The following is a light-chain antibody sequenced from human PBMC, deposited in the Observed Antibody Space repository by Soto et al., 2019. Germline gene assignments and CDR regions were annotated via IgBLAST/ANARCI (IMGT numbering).Light chain of an antibody. V-gene: IGKV3-20*01. Sequence: EIVLTQSPGTLSLSPGERATLSCRASQSVSSSYLAWYQQKPGQAPRLLIYGASIRATGISDRFSGSGSGTDFTLTISRLEPEDFAVYYCQQYGSSPSFGGGTKVEIK. CDR3: QQYGSSPS. J-gene: IGKJ4*01. CDR2: GAS. CDR1: QSVSSSY.